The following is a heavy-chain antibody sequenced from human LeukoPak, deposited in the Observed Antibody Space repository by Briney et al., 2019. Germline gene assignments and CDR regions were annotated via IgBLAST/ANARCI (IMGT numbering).Heavy chain of an antibody. CDR3: AKCMGSTSEPFDY. J-gene: IGHJ4*02. V-gene: IGHV3-30*02. CDR2: IRPDGSNE. Sequence: GGSLRLSCAASRFIFSTYGMHWVRQAPGKGLEGVAFIRPDGSNEYYPASVRGRFAISRDNSQNTLQLQMNSLSLEDTAVYYCAKCMGSTSEPFDYWGQGTLVTVSS. CDR1: RFIFSTYG. D-gene: IGHD2-2*01.